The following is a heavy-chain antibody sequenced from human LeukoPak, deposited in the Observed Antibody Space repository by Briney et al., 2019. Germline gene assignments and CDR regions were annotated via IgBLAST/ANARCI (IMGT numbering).Heavy chain of an antibody. V-gene: IGHV4-59*12. D-gene: IGHD3-10*01. J-gene: IGHJ3*02. CDR3: AKSNGYGLVDI. CDR2: IYYSGST. CDR1: GGSISSYY. Sequence: SETLSLTCTVSGGSISSYYWSWIRQPPGKGLEWIGYIYYSGSTNYNPSLKSRVTISLDTSRNQFSLKLNSVTAADTAVYYRAKSNGYGLVDIWGQGTMVTVSS.